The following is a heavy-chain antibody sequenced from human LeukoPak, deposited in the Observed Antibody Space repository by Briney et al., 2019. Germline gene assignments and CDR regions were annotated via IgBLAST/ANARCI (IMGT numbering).Heavy chain of an antibody. CDR2: ISSTDSTI. D-gene: IGHD1-1*01. J-gene: IGHJ3*02. CDR1: GFIFSTYS. CDR3: ARDLDGAVAFNI. Sequence: GGSLRLSCAASGFIFSTYSMNWVRQAPGKGLEWVSYISSTDSTIYYADSVQGRFTISRDNAKNLLYLLMNSLRAEDTAVYYCARDLDGAVAFNIWGQGTMVTVSS. V-gene: IGHV3-48*01.